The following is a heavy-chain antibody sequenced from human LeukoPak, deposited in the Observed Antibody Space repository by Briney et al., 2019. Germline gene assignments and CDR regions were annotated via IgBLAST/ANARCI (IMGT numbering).Heavy chain of an antibody. V-gene: IGHV4-59*01. D-gene: IGHD3-16*02. CDR2: IYYSGST. CDR3: AGNDYVRGSYRP. Sequence: SETLSLTCTVSGGSISNYYWSWIRQPPGKGLEWIGYIYYSGSTNYNPSLKSRVTISVDTSKNQFSLKLRSVTAADTAVYYCAGNDYVRGSYRPWGQGTLVTVSS. CDR1: GGSISNYY. J-gene: IGHJ5*02.